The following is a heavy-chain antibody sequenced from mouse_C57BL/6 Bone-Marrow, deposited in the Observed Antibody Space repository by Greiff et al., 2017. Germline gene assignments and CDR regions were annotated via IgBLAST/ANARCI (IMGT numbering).Heavy chain of an antibody. CDR1: GYTFTDYE. CDR3: TRAHYYGSSYDY. V-gene: IGHV1-15*01. CDR2: IDTETGGT. D-gene: IGHD1-1*01. Sequence: VQLQQSGAELVRPGASVTLSCTASGYTFTDYEMHWVKQTPVHCLEWIGAIDTETGGTAYDQKFKGKAILPADKTSSTAYIELHSQTSENSAVYYFTRAHYYGSSYDYWGQGTTLTVSS. J-gene: IGHJ2*01.